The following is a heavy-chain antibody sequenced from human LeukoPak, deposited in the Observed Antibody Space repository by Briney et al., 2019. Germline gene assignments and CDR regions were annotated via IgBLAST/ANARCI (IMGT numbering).Heavy chain of an antibody. CDR1: GGSLSSYY. Sequence: SETLSLTCTVSGGSLSSYYWSWIRQPPGKGLEWIGNIYYSGNTNYNPSLKSRVTISVDTSKNQFSLKLSSVTAADTAVYYCARSTSSYWFDPWGQGTLVTVSS. J-gene: IGHJ5*02. CDR3: ARSTSSYWFDP. V-gene: IGHV4-59*08. CDR2: IYYSGNT. D-gene: IGHD6-6*01.